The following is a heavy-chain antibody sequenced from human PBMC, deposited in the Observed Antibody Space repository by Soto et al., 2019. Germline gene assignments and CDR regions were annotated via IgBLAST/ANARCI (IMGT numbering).Heavy chain of an antibody. CDR1: GGTFSSYA. CDR2: IIPIFCTA. V-gene: IGHV1-69*13. Sequence: SVKVSCKASGGTFSSYAISWVRQAPGQGLEWMGGIIPIFCTAKYAQKFQGRVTITADESTSTAYMELSSLSSEDTAVYYCARAQGYAWLGNWFDPWGQGTLVTVSS. J-gene: IGHJ5*02. CDR3: ARAQGYAWLGNWFDP. D-gene: IGHD2-15*01.